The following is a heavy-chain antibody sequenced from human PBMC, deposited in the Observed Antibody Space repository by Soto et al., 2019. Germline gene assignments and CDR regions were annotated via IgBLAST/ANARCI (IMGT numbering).Heavy chain of an antibody. CDR3: ARDPRHFDF. J-gene: IGHJ4*02. CDR1: GFTFSSYF. V-gene: IGHV3-23*01. CDR2: ISGGGAET. Sequence: EVQLLESGGGLVQPGGSLRLSCASSGFTFSSYFMSWVRQAPGKGLEWISVISGGGAETEYAASAEARFTISRDNYKSTYYLHMNRLRADDTSVYYCARDPRHFDFWGQGTLGTVSS.